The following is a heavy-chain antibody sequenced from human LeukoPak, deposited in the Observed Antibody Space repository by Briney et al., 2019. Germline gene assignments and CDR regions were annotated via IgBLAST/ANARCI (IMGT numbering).Heavy chain of an antibody. CDR2: IYYSGST. CDR1: GGSISSYY. V-gene: IGHV4-59*08. D-gene: IGHD6-13*01. CDR3: ARLSSGSSSWYDIDY. Sequence: SETLSLTCTVSGGSISSYYWSWIRQPPGKGLEWIGYIYYSGSTNYNPSLKSRVTMSVDTSKNQFSLKLSSVTAADTAVYYCARLSSGSSSWYDIDYWGQGALVTVSS. J-gene: IGHJ4*02.